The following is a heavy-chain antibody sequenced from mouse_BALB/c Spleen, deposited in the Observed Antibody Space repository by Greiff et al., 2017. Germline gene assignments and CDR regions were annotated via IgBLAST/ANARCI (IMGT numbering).Heavy chain of an antibody. CDR3: ARDYGSFSAMDY. Sequence: VQLKESGPGLVKPSQSLSLTCTVTGYSITSDYAWNWIRQFPGNKLEWMGYISYSGSTSYNPSLKSRISITRDTSKNQFFLQLNSVTTEDTATCYCARDYGSFSAMDYWGQGTSVTVSS. D-gene: IGHD1-1*01. V-gene: IGHV3-2*02. CDR2: ISYSGST. CDR1: GYSITSDYA. J-gene: IGHJ4*01.